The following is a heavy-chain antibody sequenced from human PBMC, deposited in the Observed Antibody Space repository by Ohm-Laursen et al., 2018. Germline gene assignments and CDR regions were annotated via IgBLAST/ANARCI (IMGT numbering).Heavy chain of an antibody. CDR2: ISSSSSYI. CDR3: ASGSGGPIGY. Sequence: SLRLSCSASGFTFSSYSMNWVRQAPGKGLEWVSSISSSSSYIYYADSVKGRFTISRDNAKNSLYLQMNSLRAEDTAVYYCASGSGGPIGYWGQGTLVTVSS. V-gene: IGHV3-21*01. D-gene: IGHD2-15*01. J-gene: IGHJ4*02. CDR1: GFTFSSYS.